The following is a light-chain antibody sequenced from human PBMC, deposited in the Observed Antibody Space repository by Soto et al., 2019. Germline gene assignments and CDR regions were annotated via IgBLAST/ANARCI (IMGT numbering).Light chain of an antibody. CDR2: GAS. CDR3: QQYHNWPIT. Sequence: EILMTQSPATLSVSPGERAILSCRASQNIGTNLVWYQQKPGQAPRLLLYGASIGATGLPARFSGRGFGTDFTLTISSLQSEDFAVYYCQQYHNWPITFGQGTRLEI. V-gene: IGKV3-15*01. J-gene: IGKJ5*01. CDR1: QNIGTN.